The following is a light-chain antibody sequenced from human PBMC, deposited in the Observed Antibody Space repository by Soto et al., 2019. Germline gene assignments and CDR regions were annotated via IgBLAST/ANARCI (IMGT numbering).Light chain of an antibody. CDR2: GAS. V-gene: IGKV3-20*01. CDR3: QQYESSPPSCT. CDR1: PSLTSSY. J-gene: IGKJ2*02. Sequence: EIVLTQSPGTLSLSPGERATLSCRASPSLTSSYLAWYQQKPGQAPRLLIHGASSRATGIPDRFSGGGSGTDFPLPISSLEPEGFAGYYCQQYESSPPSCTFGQGTKWEIK.